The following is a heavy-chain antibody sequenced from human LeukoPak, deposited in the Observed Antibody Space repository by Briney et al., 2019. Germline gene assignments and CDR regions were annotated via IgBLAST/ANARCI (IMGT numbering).Heavy chain of an antibody. J-gene: IGHJ4*02. V-gene: IGHV4-4*07. D-gene: IGHD3-9*01. CDR2: IYTSGST. CDR1: GGSISSYY. Sequence: SETLSLTCTGSGGSISSYYWSWIRQPAGKGLEWIGRIYTSGSTNYNPSLKSRVTMSVDTSKNQFSLKLSSVTAAVSVVYYWTAYDILTGYYLFDYWGQGTLVTVSS. CDR3: TAYDILTGYYLFDY.